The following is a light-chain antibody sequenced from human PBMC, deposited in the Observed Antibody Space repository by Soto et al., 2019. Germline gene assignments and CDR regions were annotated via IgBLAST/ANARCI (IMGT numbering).Light chain of an antibody. CDR2: GNN. CDR1: SSNIGAGYD. Sequence: QSVLTQPPSVSGAPGQRVTISCTGSSSNIGAGYDVHWYQQFPGTAPKLLIYGNNNRPSGVPDRFSGSKSGTSASLAITGLQAEDEADYYCQSYDSSLRVFGGGTKVTV. CDR3: QSYDSSLRV. J-gene: IGLJ3*02. V-gene: IGLV1-40*01.